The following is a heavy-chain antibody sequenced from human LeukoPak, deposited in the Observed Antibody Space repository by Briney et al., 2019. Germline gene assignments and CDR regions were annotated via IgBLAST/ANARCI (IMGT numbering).Heavy chain of an antibody. CDR1: GFTFDDYA. V-gene: IGHV3-9*01. D-gene: IGHD3-9*01. CDR2: ISWNSGSI. Sequence: GGSLRLSCAASGFTFDDYAMHGVRQAPGKGLEWVSGISWNSGSIGYADSVKGRFTISRDNAKNSLYLQMNSLRAEDTALYYCAKDRGYDILTGPGFDPWGQGTLVTVSS. J-gene: IGHJ5*02. CDR3: AKDRGYDILTGPGFDP.